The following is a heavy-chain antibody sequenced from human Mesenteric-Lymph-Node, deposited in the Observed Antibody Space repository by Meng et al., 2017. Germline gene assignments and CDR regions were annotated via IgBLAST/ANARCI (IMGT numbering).Heavy chain of an antibody. CDR3: ARSGSGSYYFDY. Sequence: QVQLQESGPGLVKPSQTLSLTCTVSGGSIRSGGYYWSWIRQHPGKGLEWIGNIYYSGSTYYNPSLKSRVTISVDTSKNQFSLKLSSVTAADTAVYYCARSGSGSYYFDYWGQGTLVTV. D-gene: IGHD1-26*01. CDR1: GGSIRSGGYY. V-gene: IGHV4-31*03. CDR2: IYYSGST. J-gene: IGHJ4*02.